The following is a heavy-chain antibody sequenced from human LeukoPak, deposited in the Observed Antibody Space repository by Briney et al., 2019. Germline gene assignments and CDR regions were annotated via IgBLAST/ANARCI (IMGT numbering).Heavy chain of an antibody. CDR3: ARDRYYNGVSYDY. Sequence: PGGSLRLSCAAPGLTFDDSGMHWVRQAPGKGLEWVAFIRYDGINKFYGDSVRGRFTISRDNSKNTLYLQMNSLRGEDTAVYYCARDRYYNGVSYDYWGQGTLVTVSS. J-gene: IGHJ4*02. CDR1: GLTFDDSG. D-gene: IGHD2-8*01. V-gene: IGHV3-30*02. CDR2: IRYDGINK.